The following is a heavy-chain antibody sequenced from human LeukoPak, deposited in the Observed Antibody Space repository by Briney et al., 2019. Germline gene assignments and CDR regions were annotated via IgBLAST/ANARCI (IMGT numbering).Heavy chain of an antibody. J-gene: IGHJ4*02. D-gene: IGHD3-22*01. Sequence: GGSLRLSCAASGFTFSNYAMSWVRQAPGKGREWVSAISGGGGSTYYADSVKGRSTISRDNSKNTLYLQMNSLRAEDTAVYYCAKDLRYDSSGYYSYWGQGTLVTVSS. CDR1: GFTFSNYA. CDR2: ISGGGGST. V-gene: IGHV3-23*01. CDR3: AKDLRYDSSGYYSY.